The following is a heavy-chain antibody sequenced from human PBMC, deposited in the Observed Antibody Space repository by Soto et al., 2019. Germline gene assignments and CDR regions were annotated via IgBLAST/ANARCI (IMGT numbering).Heavy chain of an antibody. J-gene: IGHJ4*02. CDR2: VDSDGSGT. V-gene: IGHV3-74*01. Sequence: EVQLVESGGGSGQPGGSLRLSCVASGITFSGYWMHWVRQVPVKGLVWVARVDSDGSGTSYADSVKGRFTISRDNAKNTLYLQMNSLRVEDTAVYYCATVFEHWGQGIPVTVSS. CDR3: ATVFEH. CDR1: GITFSGYW.